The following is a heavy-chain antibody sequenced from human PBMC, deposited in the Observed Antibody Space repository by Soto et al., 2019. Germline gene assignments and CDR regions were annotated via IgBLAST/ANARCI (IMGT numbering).Heavy chain of an antibody. V-gene: IGHV3-66*01. J-gene: IGHJ4*02. Sequence: PGGSLRLSCSASGFTFSSYAMHWVRQAPGRGLECVSVIQSDGTTFYADSVKGRFTISRDTSKNTLFLQMNSLRADDTAVYYCAKDLLRYFDWSPFDYWGQGTLVTVSS. CDR2: IQSDGTT. CDR1: GFTFSSYA. D-gene: IGHD3-9*01. CDR3: AKDLLRYFDWSPFDY.